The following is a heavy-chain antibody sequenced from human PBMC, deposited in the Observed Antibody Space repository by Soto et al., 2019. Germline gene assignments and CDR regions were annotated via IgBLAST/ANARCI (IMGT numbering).Heavy chain of an antibody. CDR2: INPNSGGT. CDR1: GYTFTGYY. J-gene: IGHJ6*03. D-gene: IGHD5-12*01. V-gene: IGHV1-2*04. Sequence: ASVKVSCKASGYTFTGYYMHWVRQAPGQGLEWMGWINPNSGGTNYAQKFQGWVTMTRDTSISTAYMELSRLRSDDTAVYYCARGSGYDLDYYYYMDVWGKGTTVTVSS. CDR3: ARGSGYDLDYYYYMDV.